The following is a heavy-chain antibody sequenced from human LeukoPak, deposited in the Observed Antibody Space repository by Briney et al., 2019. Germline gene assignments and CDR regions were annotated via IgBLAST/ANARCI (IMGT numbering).Heavy chain of an antibody. CDR2: ISSRSTYI. J-gene: IGHJ6*04. CDR3: AELGITMIGGV. CDR1: GLTFRTYA. D-gene: IGHD3-10*02. Sequence: GGSLRLSCAASGLTFRTYAMNWVRQAPGKGLEWVSSISSRSTYIYYADSVKGRFTISRDNAKNSLYLQMNSLRAEDTAVYYCAELGITMIGGVWGKGTTVTISS. V-gene: IGHV3-21*01.